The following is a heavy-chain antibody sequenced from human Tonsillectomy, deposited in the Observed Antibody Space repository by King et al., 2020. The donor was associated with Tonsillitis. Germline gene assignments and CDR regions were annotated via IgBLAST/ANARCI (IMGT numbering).Heavy chain of an antibody. Sequence: VQLVESGGGLVKPGGSLRLSCAASGFTFSSYSMNWVRQAPGKGLEWVASISSSSSYIYYADSVKGRFTISRDNAKNSMYLQMNSLRAEDTAVYYCASGQLLEWLLSAYYGMDVWGQGTTVTVSS. J-gene: IGHJ6*02. D-gene: IGHD3-3*01. CDR2: ISSSSSYI. V-gene: IGHV3-21*01. CDR3: ASGQLLEWLLSAYYGMDV. CDR1: GFTFSSYS.